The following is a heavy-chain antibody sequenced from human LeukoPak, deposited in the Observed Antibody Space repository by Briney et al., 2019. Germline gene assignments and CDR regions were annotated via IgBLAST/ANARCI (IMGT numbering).Heavy chain of an antibody. J-gene: IGHJ4*02. CDR3: ARGTSGAGPS. CDR1: GCSISSYY. D-gene: IGHD3-16*01. CDR2: IYYSGST. V-gene: IGHV4-59*01. Sequence: PSETLSLTCTVSGCSISSYYWSWIRQPPGKGLEWIGYIYYSGSTTYNPSLKSRVIISVETSKNQFSLRLSSVTAADTAVDYCARGTSGAGPSWGQGTLVTVSS.